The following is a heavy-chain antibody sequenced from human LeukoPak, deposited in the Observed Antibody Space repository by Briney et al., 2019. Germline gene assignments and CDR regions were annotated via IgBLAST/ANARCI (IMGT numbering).Heavy chain of an antibody. V-gene: IGHV4-59*01. CDR2: IYYSGST. J-gene: IGHJ6*02. CDR1: GGSISSYC. Sequence: PSETLSLTCTVSGGSISSYCWSWLRQPPGKGLEWIGYIYYSGSTNYNPSLKSRVTISVDTSKNQFSLKLRSVTAADTAVYYCARDRRAVASYGMDIWGQGTTVTVS. D-gene: IGHD6-19*01. CDR3: ARDRRAVASYGMDI.